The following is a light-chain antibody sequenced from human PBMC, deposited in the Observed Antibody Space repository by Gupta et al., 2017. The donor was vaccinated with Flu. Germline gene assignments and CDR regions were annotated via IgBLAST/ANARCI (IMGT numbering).Light chain of an antibody. CDR2: KDS. Sequence: SYELTQPPSVLVSPGQTARITCSGDALPKHYAYWYQQKPGQAPVLVIYKDSERPSGIPERFSGSSSGTTVTLTISGVQAEDEADYYCQSADSSGTYGVFGGGTKLTVL. J-gene: IGLJ3*02. V-gene: IGLV3-25*02. CDR3: QSADSSGTYGV. CDR1: ALPKHY.